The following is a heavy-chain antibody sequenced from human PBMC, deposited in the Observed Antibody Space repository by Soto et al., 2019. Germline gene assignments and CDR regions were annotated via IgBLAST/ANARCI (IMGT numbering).Heavy chain of an antibody. CDR1: GYSFTSYW. Sequence: GESLKISCKGSGYSFTSYWIGWVRQMPGKGLEWMGIIYPGDSDTRYSPSFQGQVTISADKSISTAYLQWSSLKASDTAMYYCARLKNLVGGIAARPGAFDIRAQRTMVTGSS. J-gene: IGHJ3*02. D-gene: IGHD6-6*01. CDR3: ARLKNLVGGIAARPGAFDI. V-gene: IGHV5-51*01. CDR2: IYPGDSDT.